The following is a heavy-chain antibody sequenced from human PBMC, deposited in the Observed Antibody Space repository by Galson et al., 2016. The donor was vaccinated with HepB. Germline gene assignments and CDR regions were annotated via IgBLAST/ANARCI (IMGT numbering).Heavy chain of an antibody. D-gene: IGHD5-24*01. V-gene: IGHV1-69*13. CDR3: ARVRDGYNTHFYYGMGV. J-gene: IGHJ6*02. CDR2: IINLYGTA. Sequence: SVKVSCKASGGTFNTYAISWVRQAPGQGLEWMGVIINLYGTANYALKFQGRVTITADESTSTAHMEVSSLRYEDTAVYYCARVRDGYNTHFYYGMGVWGQGTSVTVS. CDR1: GGTFNTYA.